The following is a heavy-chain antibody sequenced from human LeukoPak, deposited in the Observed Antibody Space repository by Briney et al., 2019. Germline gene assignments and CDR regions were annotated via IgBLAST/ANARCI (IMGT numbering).Heavy chain of an antibody. Sequence: PSETLSLTCTVSGGSISSDDYYWGRIPQPPGKGLEWTRYIYYSGSTYYNPSLKSRVTISVDTSKNQFTLKLSSVTAADTAVYYCARGRITMVTYFDYWGQGTLVTVSS. J-gene: IGHJ4*02. CDR1: GGSISSDDYY. V-gene: IGHV4-30-4*01. D-gene: IGHD3-10*01. CDR2: IYYSGST. CDR3: ARGRITMVTYFDY.